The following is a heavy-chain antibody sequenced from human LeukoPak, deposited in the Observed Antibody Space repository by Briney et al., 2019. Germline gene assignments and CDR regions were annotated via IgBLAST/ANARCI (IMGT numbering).Heavy chain of an antibody. D-gene: IGHD3-22*01. CDR1: GLTFSSYG. CDR3: ARDYDSTGQIDY. V-gene: IGHV3-33*01. CDR2: IWYDGSKK. Sequence: GGSLKLSCAASGLTFSSYGMHWVRQAPGKGLEWVAVIWYDGSKKDYADSVKGRFTISRDSSKNTLYLQMNSLRDEDTAVYYCARDYDSTGQIDYWGQGTLVTVSS. J-gene: IGHJ4*02.